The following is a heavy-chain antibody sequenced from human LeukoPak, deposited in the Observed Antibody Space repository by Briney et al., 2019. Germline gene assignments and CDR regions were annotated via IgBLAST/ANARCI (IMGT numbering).Heavy chain of an antibody. J-gene: IGHJ3*02. D-gene: IGHD3-3*01. CDR1: GFTFSSYA. CDR3: AKDLRVVGAFDI. CDR2: ISGSGGST. V-gene: IGHV3-23*01. Sequence: PGGSLRLSCAASGFTFSSYAMSWVRQAPGKGLEWVSAISGSGGSTYYADSVKCRFTISRDNYKNTLYLQMNSLRAEDTAVYDCAKDLRVVGAFDIWGQGTMVTVSS.